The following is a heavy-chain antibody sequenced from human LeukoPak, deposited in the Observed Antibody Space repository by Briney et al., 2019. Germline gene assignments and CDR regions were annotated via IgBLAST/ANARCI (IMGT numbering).Heavy chain of an antibody. CDR1: GGSITSNTYY. V-gene: IGHV4-61*05. D-gene: IGHD3-3*01. Sequence: SETLSLTCTVSGGSITSNTYYWGWIRQPPGKGLEWIGYIYYSGSTNYNPSLKSRVTISVDTSKTQFSLKLSSVTAADTAVYYCARVSWYYDFWSGYSSPYYMDVWGKGTTVTVSS. J-gene: IGHJ6*03. CDR3: ARVSWYYDFWSGYSSPYYMDV. CDR2: IYYSGST.